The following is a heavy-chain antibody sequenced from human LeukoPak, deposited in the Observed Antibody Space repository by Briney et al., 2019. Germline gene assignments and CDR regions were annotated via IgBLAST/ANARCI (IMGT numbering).Heavy chain of an antibody. J-gene: IGHJ4*02. CDR2: ISGNGDGT. D-gene: IGHD5-24*01. CDR3: AGLEMATIRYFDC. CDR1: GFTLTNYA. V-gene: IGHV3-23*01. Sequence: GGSRSLSCTASGFTLTNYAISWVRQAPGKGLECVSGISGNGDGTYYADSVKGRFTISRDNAKNTVSLHIRSLRDEDTAVYYCAGLEMATIRYFDCWGQGTPVTVSS.